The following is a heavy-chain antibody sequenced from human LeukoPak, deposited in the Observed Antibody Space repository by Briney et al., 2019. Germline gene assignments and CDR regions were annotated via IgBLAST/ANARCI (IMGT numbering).Heavy chain of an antibody. CDR1: GFTFSSYA. J-gene: IGHJ4*02. CDR3: ARDLGDFSALGRAFDY. CDR2: ISYDGSNK. V-gene: IGHV3-30-3*01. D-gene: IGHD2-21*02. Sequence: GRSLRLSCAASGFTFSSYAMHLVRQAPGKGLEWVAVISYDGSNKYYADSVKGRFTISRDNSKNTLYLQMNSLRAEDTAVYYCARDLGDFSALGRAFDYWGQGTLVTVSS.